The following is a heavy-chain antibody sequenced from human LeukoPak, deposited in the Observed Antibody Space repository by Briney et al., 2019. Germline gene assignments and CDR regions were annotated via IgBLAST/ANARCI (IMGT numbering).Heavy chain of an antibody. V-gene: IGHV3-23*01. J-gene: IGHJ4*02. Sequence: GGSLRLSCAASGFTFSTYGMSWVRQAPGKGLEWVSGISYNGAITDYADSVKGRFTISRDNSKNTLYLQLNSLRAEDTAVYYCAKVRHRGNGWYYFDSWGQGALVTVSP. D-gene: IGHD6-19*01. CDR3: AKVRHRGNGWYYFDS. CDR2: ISYNGAIT. CDR1: GFTFSTYG.